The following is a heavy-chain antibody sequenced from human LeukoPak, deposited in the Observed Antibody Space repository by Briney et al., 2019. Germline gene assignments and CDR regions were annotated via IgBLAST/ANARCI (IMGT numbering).Heavy chain of an antibody. CDR3: AREACSSTSCYLRYYGVDV. J-gene: IGHJ6*02. CDR2: MSSSSSLI. D-gene: IGHD2-2*01. V-gene: IGHV3-21*01. CDR1: GFTFSNYS. Sequence: PGRSLRPSCAASGFTFSNYSTNWVRQAPGKGLEWVSSMSSSSSLIYSAHSVKGRFTISRDNAKSSLYLQMHSLRAEDTAVYYCAREACSSTSCYLRYYGVDVWGQGTTVTVSS.